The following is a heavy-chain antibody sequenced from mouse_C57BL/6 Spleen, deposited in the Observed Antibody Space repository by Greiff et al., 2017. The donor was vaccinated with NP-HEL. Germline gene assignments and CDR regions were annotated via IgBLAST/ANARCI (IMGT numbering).Heavy chain of an antibody. J-gene: IGHJ2*01. CDR1: GFNIKNTY. CDR3: ARRGYGSSYGDYFDY. V-gene: IGHV14-3*01. Sequence: VQLKESVAELVRPGASVKLSCTASGFNIKNTYMHWVKQRPEQGLEWIGRIDPANGNTKYAPKFQGKATITADTSSNTAYLQLSSLTSEDTAIYYCARRGYGSSYGDYFDYWGQGTTLTVSS. CDR2: IDPANGNT. D-gene: IGHD1-1*01.